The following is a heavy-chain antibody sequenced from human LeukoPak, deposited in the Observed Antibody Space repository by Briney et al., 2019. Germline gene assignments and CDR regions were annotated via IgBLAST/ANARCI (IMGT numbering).Heavy chain of an antibody. D-gene: IGHD3-3*01. CDR2: IWYDGSNK. CDR3: ARDVIPWSATTMDV. Sequence: GGSLRLSCAASGFTFSSYGMHWVRQAPSKGLEWVAVIWYDGSNKYYADSVKGRFTISRDNSKNTLSLQMNSLRGEDTAVYYCARDVIPWSATTMDVWGQGTTVTVSS. J-gene: IGHJ6*02. V-gene: IGHV3-30*19. CDR1: GFTFSSYG.